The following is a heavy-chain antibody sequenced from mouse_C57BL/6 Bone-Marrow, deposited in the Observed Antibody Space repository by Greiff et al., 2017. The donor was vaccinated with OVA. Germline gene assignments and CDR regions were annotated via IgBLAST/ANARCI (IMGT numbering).Heavy chain of an antibody. J-gene: IGHJ2*01. CDR2: IYPGDGDT. D-gene: IGHD1-1*01. CDR1: GYAFSSSW. Sequence: VQLQQSGPELVKPGASVKISCKASGYAFSSSWMNWVKQRPGKGLEWIGRIYPGDGDTNYNGKFKGKATLTADKSSSTAYMQLSSLTSEDSAVYFCARYYYGRGDYFDYWGQGTTLTVSS. V-gene: IGHV1-82*01. CDR3: ARYYYGRGDYFDY.